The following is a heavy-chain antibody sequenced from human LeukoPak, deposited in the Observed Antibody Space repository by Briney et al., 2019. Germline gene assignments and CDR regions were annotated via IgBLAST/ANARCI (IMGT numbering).Heavy chain of an antibody. D-gene: IGHD3-9*01. CDR3: ARDSRYFDWLLPIWGYYYYMDV. J-gene: IGHJ6*03. CDR2: ISAYNGNT. V-gene: IGHV1-18*01. Sequence: ASVKVSCKASGYTFTSYGISWVRQAPGQGLEWMGWISAYNGNTNYAQKLQGRVTMTTGTSTSTAYMELRSLRSDDTAVYYCARDSRYFDWLLPIWGYYYYMDVWGKGTTVTVSS. CDR1: GYTFTSYG.